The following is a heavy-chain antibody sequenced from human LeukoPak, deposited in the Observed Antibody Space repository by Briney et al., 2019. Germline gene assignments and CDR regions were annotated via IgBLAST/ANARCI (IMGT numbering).Heavy chain of an antibody. D-gene: IGHD2/OR15-2a*01. J-gene: IGHJ5*02. V-gene: IGHV1-18*01. CDR1: GYTFTSYG. CDR3: ARDLSKKWFDP. CDR2: ISAYNGNT. Sequence: ASVKVSSKASGYTFTSYGISWVRQAPGQGLEWVGWISAYNGNTNYAQKLQGRVTMTTDTSTSTAYMELRSLRSDDTAVYYCARDLSKKWFDPWGPGTLVTVSS.